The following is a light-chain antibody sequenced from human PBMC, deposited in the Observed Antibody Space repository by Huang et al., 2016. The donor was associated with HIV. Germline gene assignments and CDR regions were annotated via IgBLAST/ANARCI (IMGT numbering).Light chain of an antibody. V-gene: IGKV3-20*01. CDR3: QQYATSSYT. J-gene: IGKJ2*01. Sequence: EIVLTQSPGTLSLSPGEIATLSCRASQSVSSKYLAWYQQKHGKSPRLLLYGASRRATSIPDRCSGSGSGTDFTLTISRLEPEDFAVYYCQQYATSSYTFGQGTNVEI. CDR2: GAS. CDR1: QSVSSKY.